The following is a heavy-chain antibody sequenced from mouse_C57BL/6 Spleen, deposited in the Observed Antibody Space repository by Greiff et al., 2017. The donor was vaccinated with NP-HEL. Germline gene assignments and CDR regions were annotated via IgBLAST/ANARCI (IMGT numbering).Heavy chain of an antibody. CDR2: IYPGDGDT. CDR3: ARGGTGNFDY. J-gene: IGHJ2*01. Sequence: VQLKESGAELVKPGASVKISCKASGYAFSSYWMNWVKQRPGKGLEWIGQIYPGDGDTNYNGKFKGKATLTADKSSSTAYMQLSSLTAEDSAVYFCARGGTGNFDYWGQGTTLTVSS. CDR1: GYAFSSYW. V-gene: IGHV1-80*01. D-gene: IGHD3-3*01.